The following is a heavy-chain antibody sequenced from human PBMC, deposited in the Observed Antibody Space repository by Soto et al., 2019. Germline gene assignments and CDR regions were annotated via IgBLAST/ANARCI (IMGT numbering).Heavy chain of an antibody. V-gene: IGHV1-69*01. CDR3: ARAGGDGYNLGDFDY. J-gene: IGHJ4*02. CDR2: IIPIFGTA. D-gene: IGHD1-1*01. CDR1: GGTFSSYA. Sequence: QVQLVQSGAEVKKPGSSVKVSCKASGGTFSSYAISWVRQAPGQGLECMGGIIPIFGTANYAQKFQGRVTITADESTRTAYMELSSLRSEHTAVYYCARAGGDGYNLGDFDYWGQGTLVTVSS.